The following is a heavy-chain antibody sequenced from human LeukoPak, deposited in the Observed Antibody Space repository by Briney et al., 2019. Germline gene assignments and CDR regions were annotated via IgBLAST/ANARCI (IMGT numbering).Heavy chain of an antibody. CDR2: INGDNGHT. Sequence: GASVKVSCKISGYNFASYTMHGLRQAPGQSPEWMGSINGDNGHTKYSEESEGRVPVPRDPSASSAYREWRRLRSEDTAAYYCSTSSSGSYHYWGQGTLVTVSS. J-gene: IGHJ4*02. D-gene: IGHD3-10*01. CDR1: GYNFASYT. CDR3: STSSSGSYHY. V-gene: IGHV1-3*01.